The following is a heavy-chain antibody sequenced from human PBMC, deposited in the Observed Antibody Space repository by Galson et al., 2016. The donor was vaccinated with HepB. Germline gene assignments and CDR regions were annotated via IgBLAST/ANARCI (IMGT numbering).Heavy chain of an antibody. CDR2: IGQDESHK. D-gene: IGHD5-24*01. Sequence: SLRLSCAASGFSFSNSWMTWVRQTPGKALERVANIGQDESHKYYVASVRGRFTSSRDNAKNSLYLQMNTLRAEDTAVYYCARDRGWQQFDFWGQGTPVTVSS. CDR1: GFSFSNSW. CDR3: ARDRGWQQFDF. V-gene: IGHV3-7*04. J-gene: IGHJ4*02.